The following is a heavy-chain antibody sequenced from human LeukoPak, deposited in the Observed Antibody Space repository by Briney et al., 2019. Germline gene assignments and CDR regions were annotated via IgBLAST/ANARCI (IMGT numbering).Heavy chain of an antibody. CDR3: ARWYYDSSGYRYFDY. CDR1: GGSFSGYY. Sequence: RPSETLSLTCAVYGGSFSGYYWSWIRQPPGKGLEWIGEINHSGSTNYNPSLKSRVTISVDTSKNQFSLKLSSVTAADTAVYYCARWYYDSSGYRYFDYWGQGTLVTVSS. CDR2: INHSGST. J-gene: IGHJ4*02. D-gene: IGHD3-22*01. V-gene: IGHV4-34*01.